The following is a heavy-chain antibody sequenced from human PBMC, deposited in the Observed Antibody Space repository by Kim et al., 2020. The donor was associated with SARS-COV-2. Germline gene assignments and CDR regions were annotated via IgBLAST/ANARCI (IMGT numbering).Heavy chain of an antibody. CDR2: IDYSGHT. V-gene: IGHV4-59*01. CDR3: ASWGNGDEFSCPWY. Sequence: SETLSLTCTVSGGSISSYHWSWTRQPPGKGPEWNGYIDYSGHTNFNPSLKSRATISVYTSKNQYLLKVSITTAAVPAEYYCASWGNGDEFSCPWY. CDR1: GGSISSYH. J-gene: IGHJ2*01. D-gene: IGHD4-17*01.